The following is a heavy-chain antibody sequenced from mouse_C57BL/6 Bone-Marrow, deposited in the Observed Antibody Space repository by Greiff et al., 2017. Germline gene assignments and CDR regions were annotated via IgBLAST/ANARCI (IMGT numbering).Heavy chain of an antibody. Sequence: VMLVESGAELVKPGASVKMSCKASGYTFTTYPIEWMKQNHGKSLEWIGNFHPYNDDTKYNEKFKGKATLTVEKSSSTVYLELSRLTSDDSAVYYCERGGNYGGYYFDYWGQGTTLTVSS. J-gene: IGHJ2*01. V-gene: IGHV1-47*01. CDR2: FHPYNDDT. CDR1: GYTFTTYP. D-gene: IGHD2-1*01. CDR3: ERGGNYGGYYFDY.